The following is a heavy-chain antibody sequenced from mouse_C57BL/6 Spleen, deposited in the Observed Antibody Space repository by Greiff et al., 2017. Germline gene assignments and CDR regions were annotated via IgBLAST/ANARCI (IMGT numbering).Heavy chain of an antibody. Sequence: VQLQQSGAELVKPGASVKMSCKASGYTFTSYWITWVKQRPGQGLEWIGDIYPGSGSTNYNEKFKSKATLTVDTSSSTAYMQLSSLTSEDSAVYYCARSGGYYSWYFDVWGTGTTVTVSS. V-gene: IGHV1-55*01. CDR2: IYPGSGST. CDR3: ARSGGYYSWYFDV. D-gene: IGHD2-3*01. J-gene: IGHJ1*03. CDR1: GYTFTSYW.